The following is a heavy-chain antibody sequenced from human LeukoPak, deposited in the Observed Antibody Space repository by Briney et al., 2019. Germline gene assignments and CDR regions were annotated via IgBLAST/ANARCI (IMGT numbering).Heavy chain of an antibody. CDR2: INHSGST. J-gene: IGHJ4*02. CDR3: ARGLSSGWSGGPYFDY. D-gene: IGHD6-19*01. Sequence: SETLSLTCAVYGGSFSGYYWSWIRQPPGKGLEWNGEINHSGSTNYNPSLKSRVTISVDTSKNQFSLKLSSVTAADTAVYYCARGLSSGWSGGPYFDYWGQGTLVTVSS. V-gene: IGHV4-34*01. CDR1: GGSFSGYY.